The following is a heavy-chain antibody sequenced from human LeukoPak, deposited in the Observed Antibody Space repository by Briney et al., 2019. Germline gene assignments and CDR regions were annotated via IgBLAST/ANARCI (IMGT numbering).Heavy chain of an antibody. Sequence: GGSLRLSCAASGFTFSNYYMSWIRQAPGKGLEWVSYISSSSGYTNYADSVKGRFTISRDNAKNSLYLQMNSLRAEDTAVYYCARDRLGPGYFDYWGQGTLVTVSS. CDR1: GFTFSNYY. CDR3: ARDRLGPGYFDY. D-gene: IGHD6-19*01. V-gene: IGHV3-11*06. J-gene: IGHJ4*02. CDR2: ISSSSGYT.